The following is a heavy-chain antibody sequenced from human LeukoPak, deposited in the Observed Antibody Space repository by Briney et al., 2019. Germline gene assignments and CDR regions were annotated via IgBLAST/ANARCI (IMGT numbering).Heavy chain of an antibody. V-gene: IGHV4-39*01. J-gene: IGHJ4*02. CDR3: ARQREIGLDLDY. CDR1: GGSISSSSYY. D-gene: IGHD3/OR15-3a*01. CDR2: IYYSGST. Sequence: PSETLSLTCTVSGGSISSSSYYWGWIRQPPGKGLEWIGSIYYSGSTYYNPSLKSRVTISVDTSKNQFSLKLSSVTAADTAVYYCARQREIGLDLDYWGQGTLVTVSS.